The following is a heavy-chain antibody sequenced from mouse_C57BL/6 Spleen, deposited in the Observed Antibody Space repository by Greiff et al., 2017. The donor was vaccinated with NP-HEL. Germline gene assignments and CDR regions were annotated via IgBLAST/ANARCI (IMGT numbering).Heavy chain of an antibody. V-gene: IGHV1-42*01. Sequence: VHVKQSGPELVKPGASVKISCKASGYSFTGYYMNWVKQSPEKSLEWIGEINPSTGGTTYNQKFKAKATLTVDKSSSTAYMQLKSLTSEDSAVYYCAPGITTAVAYDWYFDVWGTGTTVTVSS. J-gene: IGHJ1*03. CDR1: GYSFTGYY. CDR3: APGITTAVAYDWYFDV. CDR2: INPSTGGT. D-gene: IGHD1-1*01.